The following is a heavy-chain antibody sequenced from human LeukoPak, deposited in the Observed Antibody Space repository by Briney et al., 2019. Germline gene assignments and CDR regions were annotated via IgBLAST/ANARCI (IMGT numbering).Heavy chain of an antibody. D-gene: IGHD1-14*01. J-gene: IGHJ4*02. CDR2: INSDGSST. Sequence: LGGSLRLSCAVSGFTFSRYWMHWVRQAPGKGLVWVSRINSDGSSTSHADSVKGRFTISRDNAKNTLYLQMNSLRAEDTGVYYCARGTTNNDYWGQGTLVTVSS. V-gene: IGHV3-74*01. CDR1: GFTFSRYW. CDR3: ARGTTNNDY.